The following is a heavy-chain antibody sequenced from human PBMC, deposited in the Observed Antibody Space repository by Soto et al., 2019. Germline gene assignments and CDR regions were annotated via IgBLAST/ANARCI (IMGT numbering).Heavy chain of an antibody. V-gene: IGHV3-23*01. Sequence: PGGSLRLSCAASGFTFSDYAMSWVRQAPGKGLEWVSAIDGSSATTNYADSVKGRFTISRDNSKNTLFLHMSGLRAEDTAVYYRARDRRPSIYSGLAVWGQGTTVTVSS. CDR1: GFTFSDYA. J-gene: IGHJ6*02. D-gene: IGHD2-2*01. CDR2: IDGSSATT. CDR3: ARDRRPSIYSGLAV.